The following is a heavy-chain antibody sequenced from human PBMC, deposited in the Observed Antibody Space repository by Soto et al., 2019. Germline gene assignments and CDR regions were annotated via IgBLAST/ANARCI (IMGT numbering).Heavy chain of an antibody. CDR2: VNPSNGNT. J-gene: IGHJ3*01. CDR1: GYTFLNYA. Sequence: QVQLVQSGAEVRKPGASVKVSCKTSGYTFLNYAIHWVRQAPGQGLEGMGWVNPSNGNTKYSENFQVRLSLTRDTSANTTYMELSSLRSEDTAVYYCARRLSAFDVWGQGTMVTVSS. CDR3: ARRLSAFDV. V-gene: IGHV1-3*01.